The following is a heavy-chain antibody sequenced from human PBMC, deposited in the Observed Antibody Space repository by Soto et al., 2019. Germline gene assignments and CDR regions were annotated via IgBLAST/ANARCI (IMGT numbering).Heavy chain of an antibody. D-gene: IGHD3-3*01. CDR1: GGSISSGDYY. CDR3: AALIWDFWSGYPNWFDP. J-gene: IGHJ5*02. CDR2: IYYSGST. V-gene: IGHV4-30-4*01. Sequence: QVQLQESGPGLVKPSQTLSLTCTVSGGSISSGDYYWSWIRQPPGKGLELIGYIYYSGSTYYNPSLKSRVTIAVDTSKNQFSLKLSSVNAADTAVYYCAALIWDFWSGYPNWFDPWGQGTLVTVSS.